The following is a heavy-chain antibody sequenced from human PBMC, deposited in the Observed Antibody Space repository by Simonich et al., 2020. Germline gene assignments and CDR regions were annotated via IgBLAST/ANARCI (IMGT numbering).Heavy chain of an antibody. CDR1: GYTLPELS. D-gene: IGHD7-27*01. J-gene: IGHJ4*02. Sequence: QVQLVQSGAEVKKPGASVKVSCKVSGYTLPELSMHWVRQAPGKGLEVRGGFEPEDGETIYAQKFQGRVTMTEDTSTDTAYMELSSLRSEDTAVYYCATNSPSSWGYHNFDYWGQGTLVTVSS. V-gene: IGHV1-24*01. CDR2: FEPEDGET. CDR3: ATNSPSSWGYHNFDY.